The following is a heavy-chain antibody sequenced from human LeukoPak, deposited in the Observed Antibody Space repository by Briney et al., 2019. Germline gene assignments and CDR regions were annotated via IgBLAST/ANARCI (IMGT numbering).Heavy chain of an antibody. V-gene: IGHV4-61*01. J-gene: IGHJ4*02. CDR3: ARDSIVGGFAFDY. D-gene: IGHD3-16*02. CDR1: GGSVSSGSYY. Sequence: PSETLSLTCTVSGGSVSSGSYYWSWIRQPPGKGLEWIGYIYYSGSTNYNPSLKSQVTISVDTSKNQFSLKLSSVTAADTAVYYCARDSIVGGFAFDYWGQGTLVTVSS. CDR2: IYYSGST.